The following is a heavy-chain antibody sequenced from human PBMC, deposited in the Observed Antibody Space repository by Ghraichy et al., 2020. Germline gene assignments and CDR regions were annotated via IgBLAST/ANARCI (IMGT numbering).Heavy chain of an antibody. CDR1: GGSISSYY. V-gene: IGHV4-4*07. D-gene: IGHD6-13*01. CDR2: IYTSGST. CDR3: ARENIVAAGSIVGYFQH. J-gene: IGHJ1*01. Sequence: SETLSLTCTVSGGSISSYYWSWIRQPAGKGLEWIGRIYTSGSTNYNPSLKSRVTMSVDTSKSQFSLKLTSVTAADTAVYYCARENIVAAGSIVGYFQHWGQRTLVTVSS.